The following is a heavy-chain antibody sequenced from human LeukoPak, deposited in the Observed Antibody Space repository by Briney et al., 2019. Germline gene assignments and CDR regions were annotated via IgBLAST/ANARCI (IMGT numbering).Heavy chain of an antibody. J-gene: IGHJ4*02. V-gene: IGHV4-39*07. CDR1: GGSISSRSYY. Sequence: SETLSLTCTVSGGSISSRSYYWGWIRQPPGKGLEWIGEINHSGSTNYNPSLKSRVTISVDTSKNQFSLKLSSVTAADTAVYYCAKSAGFIAVAGAIDYWGQGTLVTVSS. CDR2: INHSGST. D-gene: IGHD6-19*01. CDR3: AKSAGFIAVAGAIDY.